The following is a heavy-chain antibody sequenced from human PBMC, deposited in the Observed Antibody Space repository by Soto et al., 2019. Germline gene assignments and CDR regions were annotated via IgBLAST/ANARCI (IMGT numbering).Heavy chain of an antibody. CDR1: GYTFTSSG. V-gene: IGHV1-18*01. J-gene: IGHJ4*02. CDR2: ISAYNGNT. D-gene: IGHD3-9*01. Sequence: QVQLVQSGAEVKKPGASVKVSCKASGYTFTSSGISWVRQAPGQGLEWMGWISAYNGNTNYALKFQGRVTKTTDTSTSTAYMELRSLRSDDTAVYYCARGHAEILTAPTFDYWGQGTLVTVSS. CDR3: ARGHAEILTAPTFDY.